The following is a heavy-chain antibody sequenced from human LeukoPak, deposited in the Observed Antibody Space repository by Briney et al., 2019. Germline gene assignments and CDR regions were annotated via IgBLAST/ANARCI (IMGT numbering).Heavy chain of an antibody. CDR1: GFVFSSYG. CDR3: AKYSHDSSGSYDY. CDR2: ISGSGSGGST. V-gene: IGHV3-23*01. J-gene: IGHJ4*02. Sequence: GGTLRLSCAASGFVFSSYGMSWVRQAPGKGLEWVSAISGSGSGGSTYYADSVKGRFTISRDNSENTLYLQMNSLRAEDTAVYYCAKYSHDSSGSYDYWGQGTLVTVSS. D-gene: IGHD3-22*01.